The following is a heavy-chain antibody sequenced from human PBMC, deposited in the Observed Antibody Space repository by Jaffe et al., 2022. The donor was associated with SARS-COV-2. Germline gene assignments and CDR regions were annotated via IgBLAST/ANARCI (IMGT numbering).Heavy chain of an antibody. CDR1: GGSISSGSYY. Sequence: QVQLQESGPGLVKPSQTLSLTCTVSGGSISSGSYYWSWIRQPAGKGLEWIGRIYTSGSTNYNPSLKSRVTISVDTSKNQFSLKLSSVTAADTAVYYCARDPSYGDYQDYWGQGTLVTVSS. J-gene: IGHJ4*02. D-gene: IGHD4-17*01. CDR2: IYTSGST. CDR3: ARDPSYGDYQDY. V-gene: IGHV4-61*02.